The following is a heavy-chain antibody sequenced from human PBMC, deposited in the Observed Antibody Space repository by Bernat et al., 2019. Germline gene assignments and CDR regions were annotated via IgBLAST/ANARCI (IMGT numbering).Heavy chain of an antibody. D-gene: IGHD2-2*03. CDR2: ISYDGSNK. CDR1: GFTFSSYA. V-gene: IGHV3-30-3*01. CDR3: ARDAGYCSTTRCYSDAFDI. J-gene: IGHJ3*02. Sequence: QVQLVESGGGVVQPGRSLRLSCAASGFTFSSYAMHWVRQAPGKGLEWVAVISYDGSNKYYADSVKGRFTISRDNSKNTLYLQMNSLGAEDTAVYYCARDAGYCSTTRCYSDAFDIWGQGTLVTVSS.